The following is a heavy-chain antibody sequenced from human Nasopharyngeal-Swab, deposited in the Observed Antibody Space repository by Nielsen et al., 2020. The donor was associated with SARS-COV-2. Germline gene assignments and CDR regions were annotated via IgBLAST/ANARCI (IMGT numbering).Heavy chain of an antibody. J-gene: IGHJ5*02. CDR1: GFTFSSYW. CDR3: ARVGYSSSPGGWFDP. CDR2: INSDGSST. D-gene: IGHD6-6*01. Sequence: GESLKISCAASGFTFSSYWMHWVRQAPGKGLVWVSRINSDGSSTSYADSVKGRFTISRDNAKNTLYLQMNSLGAEDTAVYYCARVGYSSSPGGWFDPWGQGTLITVSS. V-gene: IGHV3-74*01.